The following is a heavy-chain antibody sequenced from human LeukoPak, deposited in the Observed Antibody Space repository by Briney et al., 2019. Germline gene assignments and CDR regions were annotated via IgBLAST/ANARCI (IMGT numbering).Heavy chain of an antibody. D-gene: IGHD5-12*01. Sequence: XSVKVSCKASGHTFTGYYMHWVRQAPGQGLEWMGWINPNSGGTNYAQKFQGWVTMTRDTSISTAYMELSRLRSDDTAVYYCARDQRYSGYDSPWPLYGMDVWGQGTTVTVSS. V-gene: IGHV1-2*04. CDR3: ARDQRYSGYDSPWPLYGMDV. CDR2: INPNSGGT. CDR1: GHTFTGYY. J-gene: IGHJ6*02.